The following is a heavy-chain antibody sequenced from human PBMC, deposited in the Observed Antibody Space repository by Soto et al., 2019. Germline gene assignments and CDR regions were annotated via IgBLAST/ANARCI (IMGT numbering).Heavy chain of an antibody. CDR2: ISSSSSYI. V-gene: IGHV3-21*01. CDR1: GFTFSSYS. D-gene: IGHD3-22*01. CDR3: ARTSSGYYSAAFDI. Sequence: EVQLVESGGGLVKPGGSLRLSCAASGFTFSSYSMNWVRQAPGKGLEWVSSISSSSSYIYYADSVKGRFTISRDNAKNSLYRQRNSLRAEDTAVYYCARTSSGYYSAAFDIWGQGTMVTVSS. J-gene: IGHJ3*02.